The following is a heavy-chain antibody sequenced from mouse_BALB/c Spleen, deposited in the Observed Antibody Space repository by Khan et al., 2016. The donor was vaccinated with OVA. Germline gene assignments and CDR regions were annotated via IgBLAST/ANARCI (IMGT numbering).Heavy chain of an antibody. V-gene: IGHV9-3-1*01. CDR1: GYTFTDYV. Sequence: QIQLVQSGPDLKKPGETVKISCKAPGYTFTDYVMNWVKQAPGKGLKWMGWINTYTGEPTYADDFKGRFAFSLETSASTAYLQINSLKNEDTATXFCARVHGGYWGQGTTLTVSS. J-gene: IGHJ2*01. CDR2: INTYTGEP. CDR3: ARVHGGY.